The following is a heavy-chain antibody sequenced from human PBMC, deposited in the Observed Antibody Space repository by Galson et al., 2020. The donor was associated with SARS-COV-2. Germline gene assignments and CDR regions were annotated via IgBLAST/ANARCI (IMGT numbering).Heavy chain of an antibody. V-gene: IGHV3-11*01. CDR3: AREFLSSYSSSWGY. J-gene: IGHJ4*02. Sequence: GGSLRLSCAASGFTFSNYYMSWIRQVPGKGLEWVSHISNSGNTIYHADSVKGRFTISRDNAKKSLYLQMNSLRAEDTAVYYCAREFLSSYSSSWGYWGQGTLVSVST. CDR1: GFTFSNYY. D-gene: IGHD6-13*01. CDR2: ISNSGNTI.